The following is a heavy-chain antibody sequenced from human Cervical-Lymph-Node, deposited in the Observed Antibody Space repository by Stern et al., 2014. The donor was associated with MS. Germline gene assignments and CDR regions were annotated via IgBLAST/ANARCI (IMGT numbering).Heavy chain of an antibody. V-gene: IGHV1-46*03. CDR1: GYTFTRHY. CDR3: CREGGGVIPTAVFDN. Sequence: VQLLESGAEVKKPGASVKVSCRASGYTFTRHYMHWVRQAPGQGLEWMGIINPSGDTTSYAPKFQGRVTMTRDTSTSTVYMELSSLKSEDRAVFYCCREGGGVIPTAVFDNWGQGTLVTVSS. J-gene: IGHJ4*02. D-gene: IGHD2-21*02. CDR2: INPSGDTT.